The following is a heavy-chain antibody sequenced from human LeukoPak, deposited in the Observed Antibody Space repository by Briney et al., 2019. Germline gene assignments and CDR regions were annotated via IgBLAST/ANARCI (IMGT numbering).Heavy chain of an antibody. D-gene: IGHD3-16*01. Sequence: SETLSLTCTVSGGSISSGSYYWSWLRQPAGKGLEWIGRIYTSGSTNYNPSLKSRVTISVDTSKNQFSLKLSSVTAADTAVYYCARYYDTTVGDAFDIWGQGTMVTVSS. J-gene: IGHJ3*02. V-gene: IGHV4-61*02. CDR2: IYTSGST. CDR3: ARYYDTTVGDAFDI. CDR1: GGSISSGSYY.